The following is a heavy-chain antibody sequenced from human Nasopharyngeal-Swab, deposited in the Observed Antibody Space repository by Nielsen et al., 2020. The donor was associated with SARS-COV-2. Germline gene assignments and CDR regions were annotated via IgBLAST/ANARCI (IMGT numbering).Heavy chain of an antibody. Sequence: GESLKISCKGPGYSFTSYWISWVRQMPGKGLEWMGRIDPSDSYTNYSPSFQGHVTISADKSISTAYLQWSSLKASDTAMYYCARQMVTNHYYYYGMDVWGQGTTVTVSS. J-gene: IGHJ6*02. D-gene: IGHD5-18*01. CDR1: GYSFTSYW. CDR2: IDPSDSYT. V-gene: IGHV5-10-1*01. CDR3: ARQMVTNHYYYYGMDV.